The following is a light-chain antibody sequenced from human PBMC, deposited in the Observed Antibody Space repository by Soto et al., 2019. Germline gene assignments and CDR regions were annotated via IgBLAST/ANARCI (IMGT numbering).Light chain of an antibody. J-gene: IGLJ1*01. CDR3: QSYDTRLSGYV. Sequence: QAVVTQPPSVSGAPGQRVTISCTGGSSNIGAGYDVHWYQQLPGTAPKLLIYGNTDRPSGVPDRFSGSKSGTSASLAITGLQPEDEADYYCQSYDTRLSGYVFGDGTKVTVL. CDR2: GNT. CDR1: SSNIGAGYD. V-gene: IGLV1-40*01.